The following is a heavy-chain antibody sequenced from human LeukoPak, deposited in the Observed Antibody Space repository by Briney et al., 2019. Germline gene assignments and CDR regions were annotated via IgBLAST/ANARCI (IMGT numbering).Heavy chain of an antibody. D-gene: IGHD1-26*01. CDR2: ISSNGGST. Sequence: GGSLRLSCAASGFTFSSYSMRWVRQAPGKGLEYVSAISSNGGSTYYANSVKGRFTSSRDNSKNTLYLQMGSLRAEDMAVYYCARAERYSGSYHPGHFDYWGQGTLVTVSS. CDR1: GFTFSSYS. V-gene: IGHV3-64*01. CDR3: ARAERYSGSYHPGHFDY. J-gene: IGHJ4*02.